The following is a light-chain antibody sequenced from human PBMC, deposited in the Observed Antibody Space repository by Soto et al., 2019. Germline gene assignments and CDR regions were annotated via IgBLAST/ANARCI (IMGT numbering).Light chain of an antibody. Sequence: QSVLTQPASVSGSPGQSITISCTGTSSDIGSYDLVSWYQQHPGTAPKPIIYEVTKRPSGVSTRFSGSKSGNTASLTISGLQAVDEDDYYCCSFADFTYVFGTGTKVTVL. CDR1: SSDIGSYDL. CDR3: CSFADFTYV. CDR2: EVT. V-gene: IGLV2-23*02. J-gene: IGLJ1*01.